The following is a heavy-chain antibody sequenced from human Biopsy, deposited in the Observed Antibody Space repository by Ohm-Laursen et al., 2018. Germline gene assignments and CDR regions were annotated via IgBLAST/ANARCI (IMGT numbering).Heavy chain of an antibody. J-gene: IGHJ3*02. D-gene: IGHD3-10*01. CDR1: GYTFTDYS. CDR3: ARDRMVTIITLVRADTFDI. CDR2: VNPNSGAT. V-gene: IGHV1-2*02. Sequence: ASVKVSCKASGYTFTDYSLHWMRQAPGQGLEWMGWVNPNSGATNYAQKFQGRVTMTSDTSISTAYIELRRLISDDPAVYFCARDRMVTIITLVRADTFDIWGQGTLVSVSS.